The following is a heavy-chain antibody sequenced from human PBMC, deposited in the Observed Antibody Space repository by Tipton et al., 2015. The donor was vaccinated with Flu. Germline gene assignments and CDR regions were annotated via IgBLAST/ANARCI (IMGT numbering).Heavy chain of an antibody. CDR2: IYTSGST. D-gene: IGHD3-3*01. CDR1: GGSISSGSYY. CDR3: ARGAYDFWSGYPTHYFDY. Sequence: TLSLTCTVSGGSISSGSYYWSWIRQPAGKGLEWIGRIYTSGSTNYNPSLKSRVTISVDTSKNQFSLKLSSVTAADTAVYYCARGAYDFWSGYPTHYFDYWGQATLVTVSS. V-gene: IGHV4-61*02. J-gene: IGHJ4*02.